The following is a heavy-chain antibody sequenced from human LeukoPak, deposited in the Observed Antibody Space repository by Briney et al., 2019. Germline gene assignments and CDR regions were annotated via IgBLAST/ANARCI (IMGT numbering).Heavy chain of an antibody. J-gene: IGHJ4*02. CDR2: ISGTDGST. CDR1: GFAFSNYG. CDR3: LRGDRRDY. V-gene: IGHV3-23*01. Sequence: PGGSLRLSCAASGFAFSNYGMNWVRQAPGKGLEWVSAISGTDGSTYYADSVKGRFIISRDNAKDSLYLQMNSLRVEDTAVYYCLRGDRRDYWGQGTLVTVSS.